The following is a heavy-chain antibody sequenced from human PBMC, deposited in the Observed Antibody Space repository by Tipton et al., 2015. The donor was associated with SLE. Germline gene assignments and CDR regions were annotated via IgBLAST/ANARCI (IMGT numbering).Heavy chain of an antibody. CDR3: ARAYSGYTTNWFGP. CDR2: INHSGST. D-gene: IGHD5-12*01. Sequence: LRLSCAVYGGSFSGYYWSWIRQSPGKGLEWIGEINHSGSTNYNPSLKSRVIISVDTSKNQFSLKLSSVTAADTAVYYCARAYSGYTTNWFGPWGQGTLVTVSS. V-gene: IGHV4-34*01. CDR1: GGSFSGYY. J-gene: IGHJ5*02.